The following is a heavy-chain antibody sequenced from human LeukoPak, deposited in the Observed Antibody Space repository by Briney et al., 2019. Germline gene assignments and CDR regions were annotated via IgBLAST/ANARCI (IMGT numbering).Heavy chain of an antibody. D-gene: IGHD3-22*01. CDR3: AKGRTYYYDSSGYLLDY. CDR1: GFTFSSYA. Sequence: GGSLRLSCAASGFTFSSYAMSWVRQAPGKGLEWVSAISGSGGSTYYADSVKGRFTISRDNSKNTLYLQMNSLRAEDTAVYYCAKGRTYYYDSSGYLLDYWGQGTLVTVSS. V-gene: IGHV3-23*01. CDR2: ISGSGGST. J-gene: IGHJ4*02.